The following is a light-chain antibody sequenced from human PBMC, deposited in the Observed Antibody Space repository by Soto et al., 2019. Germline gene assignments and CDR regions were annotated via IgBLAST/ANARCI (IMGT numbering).Light chain of an antibody. CDR1: SSNIGSNY. CDR2: RSN. CDR3: AAWDDSLSGPV. V-gene: IGLV1-47*01. J-gene: IGLJ3*02. Sequence: QSVLTQSPSASGTPGQRVTISCSGSSSNIGSNYVYWYQQLPGTAPKLLIYRSNQRPSGVPDRFSGSKSGTSAFLAISGLRSEDEADYYCAAWDDSLSGPVFGGGTQLTVL.